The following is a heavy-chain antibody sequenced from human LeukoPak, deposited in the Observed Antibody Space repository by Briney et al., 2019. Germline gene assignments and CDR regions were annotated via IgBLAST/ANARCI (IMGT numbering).Heavy chain of an antibody. J-gene: IGHJ1*01. D-gene: IGHD6-19*01. CDR2: ISYDGSNK. CDR3: ARSYSSGWQPLEYSQH. CDR1: GFTFSSYA. V-gene: IGHV3-30*04. Sequence: GGSLRLSCAASGFTFSSYAMHWVRQAPGKGLEWVAVISYDGSNKYYADSVKGRFTISRDNSKNTLYLQMNSLRAEDTAVYYCARSYSSGWQPLEYSQHWGQGTLVTVSS.